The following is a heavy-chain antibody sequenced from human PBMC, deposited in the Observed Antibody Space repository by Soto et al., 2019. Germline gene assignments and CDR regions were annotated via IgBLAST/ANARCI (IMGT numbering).Heavy chain of an antibody. CDR3: ARRTIDRVRRFDP. Sequence: QVQLVQSGAEVKKPGASVKVSCKASGYTFTSYDINWVRQATGQGLEWMGWMNPNRGNTGYAQKFQGRVTMTRNTSISTAYMKACSLRSEGTAVYYGARRTIDRVRRFDPWGQGTLVTVSS. CDR2: MNPNRGNT. J-gene: IGHJ5*02. CDR1: GYTFTSYD. V-gene: IGHV1-8*01.